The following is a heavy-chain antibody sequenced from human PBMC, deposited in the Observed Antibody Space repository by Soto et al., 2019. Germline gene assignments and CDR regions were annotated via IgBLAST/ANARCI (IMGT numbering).Heavy chain of an antibody. CDR2: IIPIFGTA. J-gene: IGHJ6*02. Sequence: SVKVSCKASGGTFSSYAISWVRQAPGQGLEWMGGIIPIFGTANYAQKFQGRVTITADESTSTAYMELSSLRSEDTAVYYCACRDGYNYNYYYGMDVWGQGTTVTVPS. CDR1: GGTFSSYA. V-gene: IGHV1-69*13. D-gene: IGHD5-12*01. CDR3: ACRDGYNYNYYYGMDV.